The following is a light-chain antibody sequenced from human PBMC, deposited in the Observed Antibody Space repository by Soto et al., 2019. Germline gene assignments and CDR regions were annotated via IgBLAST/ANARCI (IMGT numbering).Light chain of an antibody. CDR1: SGHSNYA. J-gene: IGLJ3*02. Sequence: QLVLTQSPSASASLGASVKLTCTLSSGHSNYAIAWHQQQPEKGPRYLMKVNSDGSHYKGDGIPDRFSGSSSGAERYLTISSLQSEDEADYYCQTWDTGLWVFGGGTQLTVL. CDR2: VNSDGSH. CDR3: QTWDTGLWV. V-gene: IGLV4-69*01.